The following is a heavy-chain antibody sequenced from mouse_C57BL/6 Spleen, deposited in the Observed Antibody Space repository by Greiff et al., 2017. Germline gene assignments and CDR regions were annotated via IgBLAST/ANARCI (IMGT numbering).Heavy chain of an antibody. CDR3: ARGVVPYAMDY. CDR1: GYAFSSSW. Sequence: QVQLKQSGPELVKPGASVKISCKASGYAFSSSWMNWVKQRPGKGLEWIGRIYPGDGDTNYNGKFKGKATLTADKSSSTAYMQLSSLTSEDSAVYFCARGVVPYAMDYWGQGTSVTVSS. V-gene: IGHV1-82*01. CDR2: IYPGDGDT. J-gene: IGHJ4*01. D-gene: IGHD1-1*01.